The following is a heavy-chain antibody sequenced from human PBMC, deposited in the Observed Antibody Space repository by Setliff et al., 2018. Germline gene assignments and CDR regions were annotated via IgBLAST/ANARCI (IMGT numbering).Heavy chain of an antibody. CDR2: IYNSGTT. J-gene: IGHJ5*01. V-gene: IGHV4-39*02. Sequence: SETLSLTCIVAGDSISNTGYYWGWIRQPPGKGLEWIGRIYNSGTTNYNPSLKSRVTISADTSNNSFSLNLFSVTAADTAVYYCAGRDYSGGDTWGHGTLVTVSS. CDR3: AGRDYSGGDT. D-gene: IGHD4-4*01. CDR1: GDSISNTGYY.